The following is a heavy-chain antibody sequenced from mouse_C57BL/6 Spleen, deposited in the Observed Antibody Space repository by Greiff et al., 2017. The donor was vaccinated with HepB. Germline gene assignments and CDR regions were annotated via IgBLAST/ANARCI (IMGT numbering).Heavy chain of an antibody. CDR3: ARDSYDGYYVYYFDY. V-gene: IGHV5-4*01. Sequence: EVQRVESGGGLVKPGGSLKLSCAASGFTFSSYAMSWVRQTPEKRLEWVATISDGGSYTYYPDNVKGRFTISRDNAKNNLYLQMSHLKSEDTAMYYCARDSYDGYYVYYFDYGGQGTTLTVSS. CDR1: GFTFSSYA. J-gene: IGHJ2*01. CDR2: ISDGGSYT. D-gene: IGHD2-3*01.